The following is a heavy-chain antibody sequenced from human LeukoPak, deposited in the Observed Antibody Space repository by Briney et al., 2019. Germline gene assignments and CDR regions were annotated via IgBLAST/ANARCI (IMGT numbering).Heavy chain of an antibody. D-gene: IGHD6-19*01. CDR3: GSVAGRGGY. CDR2: IIPIFGTA. CDR1: GYTFTNYG. J-gene: IGHJ4*02. V-gene: IGHV1-69*05. Sequence: SVKVSCKASGYTFTNYGISWVRQAPGQGLEWMGRIIPIFGTANYAQKFQGRVTITTDESTSTAYMELSSLRSEDTAVYYCGSVAGRGGYWGQGTLVTVSS.